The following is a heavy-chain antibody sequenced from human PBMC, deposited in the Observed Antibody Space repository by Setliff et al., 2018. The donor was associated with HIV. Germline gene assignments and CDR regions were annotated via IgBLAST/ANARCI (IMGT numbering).Heavy chain of an antibody. CDR1: GDSIRSDDYS. V-gene: IGHV4-30-4*08. Sequence: SETLSLTCTVSGDSIRSDDYSWSWMRQSTEKGLEWIGYNFHTGYPYYNPSLKSRIIISVDLSKNQLSLELTSGTAADTAIYYCARDKGRLHRFDNNGYYRSDTFDIWGHGTMVTFSS. CDR2: NFHTGYP. CDR3: ARDKGRLHRFDNNGYYRSDTFDI. D-gene: IGHD3-22*01. J-gene: IGHJ3*02.